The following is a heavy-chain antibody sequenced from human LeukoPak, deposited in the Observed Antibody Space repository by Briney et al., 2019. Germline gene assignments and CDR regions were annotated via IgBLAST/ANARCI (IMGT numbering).Heavy chain of an antibody. CDR3: ARGRARYESYLWLLS. CDR2: IFYSGST. D-gene: IGHD3-16*02. J-gene: IGHJ5*01. Sequence: PSETLSLTCSVSGDSIGSYYWMWVRQSPGKGLEWIGYIFYSGSTNYSPSLKSRVTISVDTSNNQFSLQLRSVTAADTAIYYCARGRARYESYLWLLSCGHGTLVTVSS. V-gene: IGHV4-59*01. CDR1: GDSIGSYY.